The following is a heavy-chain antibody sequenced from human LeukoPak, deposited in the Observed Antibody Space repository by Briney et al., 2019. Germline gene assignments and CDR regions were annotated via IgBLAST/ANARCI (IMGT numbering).Heavy chain of an antibody. CDR3: ARVAVAATGPGWFDP. Sequence: SQTLSLTCDISGDSVSSNSAAWNWIRQSPLRGLEWLGRTYYRSKWYNDYAVSVKSRITINPDTSKNQFSLQLNSVTPEDTAVYYCARVAVAATGPGWFDPWGQGTLVTVSS. D-gene: IGHD2-15*01. V-gene: IGHV6-1*01. CDR1: GDSVSSNSAA. J-gene: IGHJ5*02. CDR2: TYYRSKWYN.